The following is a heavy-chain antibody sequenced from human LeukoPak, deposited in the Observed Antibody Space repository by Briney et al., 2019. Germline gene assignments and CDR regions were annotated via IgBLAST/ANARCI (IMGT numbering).Heavy chain of an antibody. J-gene: IGHJ1*01. CDR1: GGTFSSYA. V-gene: IGHV1-69*05. Sequence: SVKVSCKASGGTFSSYAISWVRQAPGQGLEWMGRIIPIFGTGDYAQKFQGRVTITTGESTSTAYMELSSLRSEDTAVYYCEARRPDYDSNGYYYDSEYFQHWGQGTLVTVSS. CDR2: IIPIFGTG. CDR3: EARRPDYDSNGYYYDSEYFQH. D-gene: IGHD3-22*01.